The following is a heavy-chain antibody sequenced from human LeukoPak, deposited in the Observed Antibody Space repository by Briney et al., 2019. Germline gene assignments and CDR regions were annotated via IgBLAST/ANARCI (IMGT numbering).Heavy chain of an antibody. CDR3: ARPLYDFWSGGAGGFDY. J-gene: IGHJ4*02. CDR2: ISYDGSNK. D-gene: IGHD3-3*01. V-gene: IGHV3-30-3*01. Sequence: GGSLRLSCAASGFTFSSYAMHWVRQAPGKGLEWVAVISYDGSNKYYADSVKGRFTTSRDNSKNTLYLQMNSLRAEDTAVYYCARPLYDFWSGGAGGFDYWGQGTLVTVSS. CDR1: GFTFSSYA.